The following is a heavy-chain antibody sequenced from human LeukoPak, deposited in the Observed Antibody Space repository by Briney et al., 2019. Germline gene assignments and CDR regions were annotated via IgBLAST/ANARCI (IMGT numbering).Heavy chain of an antibody. CDR2: ISGSGGST. D-gene: IGHD2-15*01. Sequence: PGGSLRLSCAASGFTFSSYAMSWVRQAPGKGLEWVSAISGSGGSTYYADSVKGRFTISRDDSQKTVYLQMSSLRPEDTAVYYCTTRLRNHFDYWGQGTQVTVSS. V-gene: IGHV3-23*01. CDR3: TTRLRNHFDY. J-gene: IGHJ4*02. CDR1: GFTFSSYA.